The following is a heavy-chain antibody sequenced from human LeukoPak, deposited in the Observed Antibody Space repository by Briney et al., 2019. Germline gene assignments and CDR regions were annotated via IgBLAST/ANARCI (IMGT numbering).Heavy chain of an antibody. J-gene: IGHJ5*02. Sequence: PLETLSLTCVVSGGSISGYHWSWIRQPPGKGLEWIGYIYYKGITNYNPSLKSRVTISLATSKSQFSLNQTSVTAEDTALYYCARLVAVTGTVDYFDPWGQGAVVTVSS. D-gene: IGHD2-21*02. CDR1: GGSISGYH. CDR3: ARLVAVTGTVDYFDP. CDR2: IYYKGIT. V-gene: IGHV4-59*08.